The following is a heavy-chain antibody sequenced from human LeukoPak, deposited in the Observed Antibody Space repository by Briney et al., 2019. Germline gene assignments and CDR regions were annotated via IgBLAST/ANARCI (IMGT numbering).Heavy chain of an antibody. CDR1: GGTFSSYA. V-gene: IGHV1-69*13. J-gene: IGHJ4*02. Sequence: WASVKVSCKASGGTFSSYAISWVRQAPGQGLEWMRGIIPIFGTANYAQKFQGRVTITADESTSTAYMELSSLRSEDTAVYYCARGSPRYCSGGSCLDYFDYWGQGTLVTVSS. CDR2: IIPIFGTA. CDR3: ARGSPRYCSGGSCLDYFDY. D-gene: IGHD2-15*01.